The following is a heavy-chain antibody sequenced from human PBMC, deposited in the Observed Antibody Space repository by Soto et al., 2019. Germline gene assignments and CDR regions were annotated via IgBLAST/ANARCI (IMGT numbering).Heavy chain of an antibody. D-gene: IGHD1-26*01. V-gene: IGHV3-53*01. CDR2: IYSGGST. CDR1: GFTVSSNY. J-gene: IGHJ4*02. Sequence: GGSLRLSCAASGFTVSSNYMSWVRQAPGKGLEWGSVIYSGGSTYYADSMEGRFTISRDNSKNTLYLQMNSLRAEDTAVYYCASTAVNSGSYTAGSFDYWGQGTLVTGSS. CDR3: ASTAVNSGSYTAGSFDY.